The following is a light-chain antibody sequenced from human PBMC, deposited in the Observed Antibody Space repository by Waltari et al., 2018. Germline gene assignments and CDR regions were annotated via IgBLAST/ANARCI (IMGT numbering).Light chain of an antibody. CDR3: MQATHWPPVYT. Sequence: VVVTQSPLSLPVILRQSASISSTSSQSLVSSDGNTYLNWFQQRPGPSPRRLIDKVSKRDTGVPDRFSGSGAYTDFTLKISRVEAEHIGLYYCMQATHWPPVYTFGQGTKLEIK. J-gene: IGKJ2*01. V-gene: IGKV2-30*01. CDR2: KVS. CDR1: QSLVSSDGNTY.